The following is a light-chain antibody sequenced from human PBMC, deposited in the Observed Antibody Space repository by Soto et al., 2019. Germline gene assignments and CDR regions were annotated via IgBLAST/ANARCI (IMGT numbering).Light chain of an antibody. CDR2: DVS. J-gene: IGLJ1*01. CDR1: SSDVGGYNY. CDR3: SSYPCSSLYV. Sequence: QSALTQPASVSVSPGQSITISCTGTSSDVGGYNYVSWYQQHPGKAPKLMIYDVSNRPSGVSIRFPGSKSGNTASLTISGLQSDDEADYNSSSYPCSSLYVFGTGTKLTVL. V-gene: IGLV2-14*01.